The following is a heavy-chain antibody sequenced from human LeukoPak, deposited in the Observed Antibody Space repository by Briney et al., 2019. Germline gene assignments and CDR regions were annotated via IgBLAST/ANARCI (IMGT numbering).Heavy chain of an antibody. D-gene: IGHD3-16*01. CDR2: VYHTGST. V-gene: IGHV4-59*12. CDR1: GGSISTFY. Sequence: PSETLSPTCTVSGGSISTFYWSWIRQPPGKGLEWIGDVYHTGSTNYNPSLKSRVTISLDTSKNQFSLKLSSVTAADTAVYYCAKGGAHLPKNWFDPWGQGTLVTVSS. J-gene: IGHJ5*02. CDR3: AKGGAHLPKNWFDP.